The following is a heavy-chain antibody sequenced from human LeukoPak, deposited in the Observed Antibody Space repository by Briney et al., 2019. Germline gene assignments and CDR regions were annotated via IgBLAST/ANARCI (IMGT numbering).Heavy chain of an antibody. CDR1: GGSISSYY. CDR2: IYTSGRT. Sequence: PSETLSLTCSVSGGSISSYYWSWIRQPAGKGLEWIGRIYTSGRTNYNPSLKSRVTMSVDTSKNQFSLKLSSVTAADTAVYYCARGAYHYGSGSYVFDYWGQGTLVTVSS. V-gene: IGHV4-4*07. CDR3: ARGAYHYGSGSYVFDY. D-gene: IGHD3-10*01. J-gene: IGHJ4*02.